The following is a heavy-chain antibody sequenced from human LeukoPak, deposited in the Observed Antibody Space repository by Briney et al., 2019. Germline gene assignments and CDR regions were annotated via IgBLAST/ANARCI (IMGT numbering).Heavy chain of an antibody. D-gene: IGHD5-12*01. Sequence: ASVKVSCKASGGTFSSYGINWVRQAPGQGLEWMGGIIPIFGTANYAQKFQGRVTITADESTSTAYMELSSLRSEDTAVYYCAQYSGYDSLYCYGMDVWGQGTTVTVSS. CDR3: AQYSGYDSLYCYGMDV. CDR1: GGTFSSYG. J-gene: IGHJ6*02. CDR2: IIPIFGTA. V-gene: IGHV1-69*13.